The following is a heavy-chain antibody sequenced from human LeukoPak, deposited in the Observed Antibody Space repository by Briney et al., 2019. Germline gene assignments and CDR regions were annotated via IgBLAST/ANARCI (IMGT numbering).Heavy chain of an antibody. J-gene: IGHJ4*02. CDR3: ARGYSYGYYFDY. Sequence: MTSETLSLACTVSGGSISSSSYYWGWIRQPPGKGLEWIGSIYYSGSTYYNPSLKSRVTISVDTSKNQFSLKLSSVTAADTAVCYCARGYSYGYYFDYWGQGTLVTVSS. V-gene: IGHV4-39*01. D-gene: IGHD5-18*01. CDR1: GGSISSSSYY. CDR2: IYYSGST.